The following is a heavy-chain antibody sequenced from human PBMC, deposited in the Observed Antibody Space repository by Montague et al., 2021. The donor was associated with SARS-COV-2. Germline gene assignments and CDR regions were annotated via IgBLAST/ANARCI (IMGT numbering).Heavy chain of an antibody. CDR1: GGSISTGSYY. V-gene: IGHV4-61*02. CDR2: IYTSGST. CDR3: ARGPHYDILTSYYKDGMDV. J-gene: IGHJ6*02. Sequence: TLSLTCTVSGGSISTGSYYWSWIRQPAGKGLEWIGRIYTSGSTXYNPSLKGRVTISVDTSKNQFSLKLSSVTAADTAVYYCARGPHYDILTSYYKDGMDVWGQGTTVTVSS. D-gene: IGHD3-9*01.